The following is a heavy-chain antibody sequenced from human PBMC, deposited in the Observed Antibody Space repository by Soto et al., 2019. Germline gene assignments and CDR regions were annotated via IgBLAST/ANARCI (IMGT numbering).Heavy chain of an antibody. J-gene: IGHJ4*02. Sequence: LVQSGAEVKKPGSSVKVSCKASGGTFSTHAISWVRXXXXXGXXXMXGIIPIFGTANYAQKFQGRVTITADKSTSTAYMEVRSLRSEDTAVYYCARGWETVGTTTPFAYWGQGTLVTVSS. V-gene: IGHV1-69*06. CDR3: ARGWETVGTTTPFAY. CDR2: IIPIFGTA. CDR1: GGTFSTHA. D-gene: IGHD1-26*01.